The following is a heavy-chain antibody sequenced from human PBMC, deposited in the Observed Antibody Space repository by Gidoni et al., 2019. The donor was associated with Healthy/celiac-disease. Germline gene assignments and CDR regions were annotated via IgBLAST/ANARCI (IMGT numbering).Heavy chain of an antibody. CDR1: GGTFSSYA. D-gene: IGHD2-21*02. J-gene: IGHJ6*02. Sequence: QVQLVQSGAEVKKPGSSVKVSGQASGGTFSSYAISWVRQAPGQGLECMGGVIPIFGTANYAQKFQVRVTITADESTSTAYMELSSLRSEDTAVYYCARRAYCGGDCYRYYYYYGMDVWGQGTTVTVSS. CDR3: ARRAYCGGDCYRYYYYYGMDV. CDR2: VIPIFGTA. V-gene: IGHV1-69*01.